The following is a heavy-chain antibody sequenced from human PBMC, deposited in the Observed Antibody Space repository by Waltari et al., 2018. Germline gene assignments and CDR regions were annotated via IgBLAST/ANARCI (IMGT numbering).Heavy chain of an antibody. Sequence: QVQLQESGPGLVKPSETLSLTCTVSGGSISSHYWSWIRQPPGKGLEWIGYIYYSGSTNYNPSLKSRVTISVDTSKNQFSLKLSSVTAADTAVYYCARTPRRAARPDYWGQGTLVTVSS. V-gene: IGHV4-59*11. CDR1: GGSISSHY. CDR2: IYYSGST. J-gene: IGHJ4*02. CDR3: ARTPRRAARPDY. D-gene: IGHD6-6*01.